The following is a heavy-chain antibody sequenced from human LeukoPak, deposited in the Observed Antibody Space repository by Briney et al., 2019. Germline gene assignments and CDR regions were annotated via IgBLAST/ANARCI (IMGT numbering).Heavy chain of an antibody. J-gene: IGHJ4*02. D-gene: IGHD6-19*01. V-gene: IGHV4-59*01. CDR1: GGSISSYY. Sequence: SETLSLTCTVSGGSISSYYWSWLRQPPGKGLEWLGYIYDSGSTNYNPSLKSRVTISVDTSNNQFSLKLSSVTAADTAVYYCARVAVAGTETIDYWGQGTLVIVSS. CDR2: IYDSGST. CDR3: ARVAVAGTETIDY.